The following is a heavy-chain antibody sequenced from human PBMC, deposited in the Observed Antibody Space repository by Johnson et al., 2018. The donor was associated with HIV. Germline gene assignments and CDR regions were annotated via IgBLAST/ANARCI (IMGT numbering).Heavy chain of an antibody. D-gene: IGHD4-11*01. J-gene: IGHJ3*02. Sequence: VQLVESGGGLVQPGRSLRLSCAASGFTFDDYAMHWVRQAPGKGLEWVSGISWNSGSIGYADSVRGRFTISRDNAKNSLYLQIDSLRAEDTAMYYCARAVTVVFYDAFDMWGQGTLVTV. CDR3: ARAVTVVFYDAFDM. V-gene: IGHV3-9*01. CDR1: GFTFDDYA. CDR2: ISWNSGSI.